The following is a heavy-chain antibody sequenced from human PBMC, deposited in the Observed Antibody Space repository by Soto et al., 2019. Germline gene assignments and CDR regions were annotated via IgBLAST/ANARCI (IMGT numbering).Heavy chain of an antibody. J-gene: IGHJ5*02. Sequence: SETLSLTCAVYGGSFSGYYWSWIRQLPGKGLEWIGEINHSGSTNYNPSLKSRVTISVDTSKNQFSLKLSSVTAADTAVYYCARVKWLRPNWFDPWGKGTLVTVSS. D-gene: IGHD5-12*01. CDR3: ARVKWLRPNWFDP. CDR1: GGSFSGYY. CDR2: INHSGST. V-gene: IGHV4-34*01.